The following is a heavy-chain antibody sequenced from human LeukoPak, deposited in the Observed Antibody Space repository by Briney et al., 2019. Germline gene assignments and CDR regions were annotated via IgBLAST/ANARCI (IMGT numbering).Heavy chain of an antibody. J-gene: IGHJ4*02. CDR2: ISYDGSNK. CDR3: AKGLRYSDN. Sequence: GGSLRLSCASSGFTFSSYGMHWVRQAPGKGLEWVAVISYDGSNKYYADSVKGRFTISRDNAKNTLYLQMNSLRADDTAVYYCAKGLRYSDNWGQGTLVTVSS. V-gene: IGHV3-30*18. D-gene: IGHD3-9*01. CDR1: GFTFSSYG.